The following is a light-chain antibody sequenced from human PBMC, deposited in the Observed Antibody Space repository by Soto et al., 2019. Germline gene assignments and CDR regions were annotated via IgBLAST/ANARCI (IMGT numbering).Light chain of an antibody. J-gene: IGKJ2*01. CDR1: QAISSW. CDR3: QQANSFPYT. V-gene: IGKV1-12*01. Sequence: DIQMTQSPPYVSASEGDRVTITCRASQAISSWLAGYQQKPGTAPKLLIYAASTLQRGVTSSFSGSGSGTEFTLPISRLQPEDFATYYCQQANSFPYTFGQGTKLEIK. CDR2: AAS.